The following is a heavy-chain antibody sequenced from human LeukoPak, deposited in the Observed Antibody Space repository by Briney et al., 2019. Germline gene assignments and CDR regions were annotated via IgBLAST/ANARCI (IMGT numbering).Heavy chain of an antibody. CDR3: ARVLQQWLARGYFDY. CDR1: GFTFSSYW. J-gene: IGHJ4*02. CDR2: IKQDGSEK. D-gene: IGHD6-19*01. Sequence: GGSLRLSCAASGFTFSSYWMSWVRQAPGKGLEWVANIKQDGSEKYYVDSVKGRFTISRDNAKNSLYLQINSLRAEDTAVYYCARVLQQWLARGYFDYWGQGTLVTVSP. V-gene: IGHV3-7*01.